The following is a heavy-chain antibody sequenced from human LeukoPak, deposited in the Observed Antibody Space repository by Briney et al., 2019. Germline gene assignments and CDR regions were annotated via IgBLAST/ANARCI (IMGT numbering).Heavy chain of an antibody. D-gene: IGHD3-16*01. J-gene: IGHJ3*02. Sequence: GGSLRLSCAASGFTFSSYGMHWVRQGTGKGLEWVSGIGTAGDTYYPGSVKGRFTISRENAKNSLYLQMNSLRAGDTAVYYCAREGVGGFDIWGQGTMVTVSS. CDR1: GFTFSSYG. CDR3: AREGVGGFDI. V-gene: IGHV3-13*01. CDR2: IGTAGDT.